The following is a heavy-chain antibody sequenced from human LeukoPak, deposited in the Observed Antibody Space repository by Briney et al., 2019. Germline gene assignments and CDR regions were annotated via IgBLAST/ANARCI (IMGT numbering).Heavy chain of an antibody. CDR1: GFTFSSHW. Sequence: GGSLRLSCAASGFTFSSHWMAWVRQAPAKGLEWVANIKQDGSDKYYVDSVKGRFTISRDNAKNSLYLQMNSLRAEDTAVYYCAREQWAYTAWGQGTLVTVSS. D-gene: IGHD1-26*01. CDR3: AREQWAYTA. V-gene: IGHV3-7*05. CDR2: IKQDGSDK. J-gene: IGHJ4*02.